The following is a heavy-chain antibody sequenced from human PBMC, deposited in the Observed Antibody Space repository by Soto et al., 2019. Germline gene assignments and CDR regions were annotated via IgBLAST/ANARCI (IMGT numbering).Heavy chain of an antibody. CDR1: GYSFTSYW. CDR3: ARQYYYDSIGYVRGQNWFDP. V-gene: IGHV5-51*01. J-gene: IGHJ5*02. D-gene: IGHD3-22*01. CDR2: IYPSDSDT. Sequence: GESLKISCKGSGYSFTSYWIGWVRQIPGKGLEWMGIIYPSDSDTRYSPSFQGQVTISADKSISTAYLQWSSLKASDTAMYYCARQYYYDSIGYVRGQNWFDPWGQGTLVTVPS.